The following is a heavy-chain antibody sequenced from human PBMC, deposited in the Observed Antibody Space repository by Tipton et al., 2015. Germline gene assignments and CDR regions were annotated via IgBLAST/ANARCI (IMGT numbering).Heavy chain of an antibody. V-gene: IGHV4-39*01. D-gene: IGHD3-16*01. CDR2: FYESGRT. Sequence: TLSLTCTVSGGSINTGTYSWAWIRQPPGKGLEWIGHFYESGRTSYTPSLKSRVTISVDTSKNHFPLKLNSATAADTAIYYCARQHLGAGPFDIWGQGTMVTVSS. J-gene: IGHJ3*02. CDR3: ARQHLGAGPFDI. CDR1: GGSINTGTYS.